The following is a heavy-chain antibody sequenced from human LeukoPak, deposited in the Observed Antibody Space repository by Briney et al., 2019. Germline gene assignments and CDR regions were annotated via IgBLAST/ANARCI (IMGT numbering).Heavy chain of an antibody. D-gene: IGHD3-22*01. CDR3: ARDSDYYDSSGYYFDY. CDR1: GFTFGSYE. J-gene: IGHJ4*02. Sequence: PGGSLRLSCAASGFTFGSYEMNWVRQAPGKGLEWVSYISSSGSTIYYADSVKGRFTISRDNAMNSLYLQMNSLRAEDTAVYYCARDSDYYDSSGYYFDYWGQGTLVTVSS. V-gene: IGHV3-48*03. CDR2: ISSSGSTI.